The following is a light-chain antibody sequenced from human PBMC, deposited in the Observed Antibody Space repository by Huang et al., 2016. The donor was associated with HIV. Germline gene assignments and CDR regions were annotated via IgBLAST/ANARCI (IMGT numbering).Light chain of an antibody. CDR3: QQSDRTPRT. CDR1: QNISSY. V-gene: IGKV1-39*01. CDR2: AAI. Sequence: DIQMTQSPSSLSAFIGDRVIISCRASQNISSYLNWYQQKPGKAPKLLIYAAISLQGGVPSTFSGSGSGTDFTLTITNLQPEDSATYYCQQSDRTPRTFGQGTKLEIK. J-gene: IGKJ2*01.